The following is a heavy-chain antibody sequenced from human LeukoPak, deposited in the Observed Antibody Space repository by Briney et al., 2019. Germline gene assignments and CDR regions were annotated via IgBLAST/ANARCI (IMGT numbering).Heavy chain of an antibody. CDR1: GFTISSYW. Sequence: SGGSLRLSCAASGFTISSYWMHWVRQVPGKGLVWVARINPGGSSITYADSVKGRFTISRDNAKNTLYLQMDSLRAEDTGVYYCARSNQADDYWGQGTLVTVSS. V-gene: IGHV3-74*01. CDR3: ARSNQADDY. CDR2: INPGGSSI. D-gene: IGHD1-14*01. J-gene: IGHJ4*02.